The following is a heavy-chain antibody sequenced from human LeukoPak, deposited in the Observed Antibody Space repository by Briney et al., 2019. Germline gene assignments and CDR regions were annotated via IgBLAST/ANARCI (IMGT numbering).Heavy chain of an antibody. V-gene: IGHV4-59*01. D-gene: IGHD1-20*01. J-gene: IGHJ4*02. CDR3: ARSRGYNWNDPDRYFDY. CDR2: IYYSGST. CDR1: GGSISSYY. Sequence: SETLSLTRTVSGGSISSYYWSWIRQPPGKGLEWIGYIYYSGSTNYNPSLKSRVTISVDTSKNQFSLKLSSVTAADTAVYYCARSRGYNWNDPDRYFDYWGQGTLVTVSS.